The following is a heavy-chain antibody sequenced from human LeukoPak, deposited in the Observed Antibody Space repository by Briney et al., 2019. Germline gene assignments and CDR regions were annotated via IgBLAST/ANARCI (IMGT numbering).Heavy chain of an antibody. CDR1: GFTFDDYG. CDR2: INWNGGST. D-gene: IGHD1-26*01. CDR3: ARDQGSYLSRYFDY. Sequence: GGSLSLSCAASGFTFDDYGMSWVRQAPGKGLEWVSGINWNGGSTGYADSVKGRFTISRDNAKNSLYLQMNSLRAEDTALYYCARDQGSYLSRYFDYWGQGTLVTVSS. J-gene: IGHJ4*02. V-gene: IGHV3-20*04.